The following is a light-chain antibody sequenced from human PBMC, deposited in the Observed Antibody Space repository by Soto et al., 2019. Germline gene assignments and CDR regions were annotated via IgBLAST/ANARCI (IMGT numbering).Light chain of an antibody. CDR2: AAS. CDR1: QDIVNF. V-gene: IGKV1-27*01. CDR3: QQYYSYPLT. Sequence: ILMTQSPSSLSAFVGDRVTITCRASQDIVNFLAWYQQKPGKVPKLLIYAASTLQSGVPSRFSGSGSGTDFTLTISSLQSEDFATYYCQQYYSYPLTFGGGTKVDIK. J-gene: IGKJ4*01.